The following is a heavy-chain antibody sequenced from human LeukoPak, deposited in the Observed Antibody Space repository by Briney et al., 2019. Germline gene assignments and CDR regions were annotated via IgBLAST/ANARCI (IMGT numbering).Heavy chain of an antibody. V-gene: IGHV1-18*01. Sequence: ASVKVSCKASGYTFTTYHINWVRQAPGQGLEWMGRINAYNGNTNYEQKLQGRVIMTTDTSTSTVYIELRSLRSDDTAVYYCARGGRGNFDYWGQGTLVTVSS. D-gene: IGHD3-10*01. CDR2: INAYNGNT. J-gene: IGHJ4*02. CDR3: ARGGRGNFDY. CDR1: GYTFTTYH.